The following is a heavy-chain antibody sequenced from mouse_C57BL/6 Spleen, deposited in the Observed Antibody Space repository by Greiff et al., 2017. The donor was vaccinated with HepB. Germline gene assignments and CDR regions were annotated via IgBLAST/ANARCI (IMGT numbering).Heavy chain of an antibody. CDR2: INPSSGYT. CDR1: GYTFTSYT. V-gene: IGHV1-4*01. Sequence: LVESGAELARPGASVKMSCKASGYTFTSYTMHWVKLRPGQGLEWIGYINPSSGYTKYNQKFKDKATLTADKSSSTAYMQLSSLTSEDSAVYYCARSDMITTPYWGQGTLVTVSA. D-gene: IGHD2-4*01. J-gene: IGHJ3*01. CDR3: ARSDMITTPY.